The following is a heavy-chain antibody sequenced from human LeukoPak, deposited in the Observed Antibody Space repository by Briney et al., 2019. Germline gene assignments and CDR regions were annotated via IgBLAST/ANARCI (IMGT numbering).Heavy chain of an antibody. CDR2: VSESGGST. D-gene: IGHD3-3*01. V-gene: IGHV3-23*01. CDR1: RFTFSRYA. Sequence: TGGSLRLSCAASRFTFSRYAMSWVRQAPGKGLEWVSSVSESGGSTYYADSVKGRFIISRDNSKNTLYLQMNSLRAEDTAVYYCAKDYDFWSGYQYYFDYWGQGTLVTVSS. J-gene: IGHJ4*02. CDR3: AKDYDFWSGYQYYFDY.